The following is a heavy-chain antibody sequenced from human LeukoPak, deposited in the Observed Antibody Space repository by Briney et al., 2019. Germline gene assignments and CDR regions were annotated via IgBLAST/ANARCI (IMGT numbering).Heavy chain of an antibody. Sequence: SETLSLTCTVSGGSISSSGYYWAWIRQPPGRGLEWIGSIYYSGSTYYNPSPKSRVTISVDTSKSQFSLKLSSVTAADTAVYYCARRGFYYYMDVWGKGTTVTVSS. J-gene: IGHJ6*03. CDR1: GGSISSSGYY. CDR2: IYYSGST. D-gene: IGHD3-16*01. V-gene: IGHV4-39*01. CDR3: ARRGFYYYMDV.